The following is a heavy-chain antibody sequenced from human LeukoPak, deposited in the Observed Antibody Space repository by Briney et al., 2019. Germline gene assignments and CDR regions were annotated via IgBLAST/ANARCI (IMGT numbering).Heavy chain of an antibody. D-gene: IGHD1-26*01. V-gene: IGHV3-48*01. CDR2: ISSSSSTI. CDR1: GFTFSSYG. J-gene: IGHJ2*01. CDR3: AREEVWELPNWYFDL. Sequence: GGSLRLSCAASGFTFSSYGMHWVRQAPGKGLEWVSYISSSSSTIYYADSVKGRFTISRDNAKNSLYLQMNSLRAEDTAVYYCAREEVWELPNWYFDLWGRGTLVTVSS.